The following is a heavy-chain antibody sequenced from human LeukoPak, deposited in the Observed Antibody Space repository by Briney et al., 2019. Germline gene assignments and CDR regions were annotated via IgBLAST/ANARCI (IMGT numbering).Heavy chain of an antibody. CDR1: GFTFSSYF. Sequence: GGSLRLSCAASGFTFSSYFVHWVRQAPGKGLDWVTTISYDGSIQYYSDSVKGRFTISRDNSKNTLYLQMNSLKPEDTAMYYCARERGEGRTRNFDYWGQGTLVTVSS. CDR2: ISYDGSIQ. J-gene: IGHJ4*02. V-gene: IGHV3-30-3*01. D-gene: IGHD3-16*01. CDR3: ARERGEGRTRNFDY.